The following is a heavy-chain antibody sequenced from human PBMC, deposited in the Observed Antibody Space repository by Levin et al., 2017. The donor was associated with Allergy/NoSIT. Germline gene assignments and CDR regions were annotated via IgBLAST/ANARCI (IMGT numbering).Heavy chain of an antibody. Sequence: GESLKISCGASGFTFSNYAMNWVRQAPGKGLEWVSSIGNSGGNTYYADSVKGRFTISRDNSKDTLYLQMNSLRAEDTAVYYCAKDRDKYGWDFDYWGRGTLVTVSS. CDR2: IGNSGGNT. CDR1: GFTFSNYA. CDR3: AKDRDKYGWDFDY. V-gene: IGHV3-23*01. D-gene: IGHD6-19*01. J-gene: IGHJ4*02.